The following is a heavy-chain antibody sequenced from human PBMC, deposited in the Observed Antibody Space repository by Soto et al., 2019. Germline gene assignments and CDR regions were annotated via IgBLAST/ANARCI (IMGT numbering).Heavy chain of an antibody. V-gene: IGHV3-30*18. CDR3: AKDQGYCSGCSCYSGNWFDP. J-gene: IGHJ5*02. CDR1: GFTFSSYG. D-gene: IGHD2-15*01. CDR2: ISYDGSNK. Sequence: QVQLVESGGGVVQPGRSLRLSCAASGFTFSSYGMHWVRQAPGKGLEWVAVISYDGSNKYYADSVKGRFTISRDNSKNTLYLQMNRLRAEDTAVYYCAKDQGYCSGCSCYSGNWFDPWGQGTLVTVSS.